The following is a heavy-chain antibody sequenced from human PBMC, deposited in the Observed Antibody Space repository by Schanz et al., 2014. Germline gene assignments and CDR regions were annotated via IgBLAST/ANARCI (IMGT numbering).Heavy chain of an antibody. CDR2: INSDGSTT. V-gene: IGHV3-74*01. Sequence: LLVESGGGLVQPGGSLRLSCAASGFTFSNNWMHWVRQAPGKGLVWESRINSDGSTTIYADSVKGRFTISRDNAKNTLYLQMNSLRAEDTAVYYCARPLGPNYYYYGLDVWGQGTTVTVSS. CDR3: ARPLGPNYYYYGLDV. J-gene: IGHJ6*02. CDR1: GFTFSNNW.